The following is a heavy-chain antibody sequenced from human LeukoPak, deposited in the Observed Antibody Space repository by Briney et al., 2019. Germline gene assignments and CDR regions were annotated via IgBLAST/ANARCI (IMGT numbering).Heavy chain of an antibody. CDR1: GYRFTNYW. CDR2: ISPGDSAT. Sequence: GESLKISCKASGYRFTNYWIGWVRQMPGKGLEWVGIISPGDSATKYSPSFQGQVTISADKSINTAYLQWSSLKASDSAMYYCARGAYDTTVLGSHYFDYWGQGTLVTVSS. V-gene: IGHV5-51*01. D-gene: IGHD3-22*01. CDR3: ARGAYDTTVLGSHYFDY. J-gene: IGHJ4*02.